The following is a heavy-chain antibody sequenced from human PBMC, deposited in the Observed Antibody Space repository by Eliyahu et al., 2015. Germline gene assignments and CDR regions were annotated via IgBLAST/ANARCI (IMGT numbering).Heavy chain of an antibody. V-gene: IGHV3-11*01. Sequence: QVQLVESGGGLVKPGGSLRLSCTAXGFTFSDYYMSWIRQAPGKGLEWXSYITSSGSTKYYADSVEGRFTISRDNAKKSLFLQLNSLRAEDTAVYYCAREFTAPAGHRFIDYWGQGTLVTVSS. CDR2: ITSSGSTK. CDR3: AREFTAPAGHRFIDY. J-gene: IGHJ4*02. D-gene: IGHD2-2*01. CDR1: GFTFSDYY.